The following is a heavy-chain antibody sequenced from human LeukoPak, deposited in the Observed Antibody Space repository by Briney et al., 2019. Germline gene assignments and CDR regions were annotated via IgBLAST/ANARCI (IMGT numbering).Heavy chain of an antibody. Sequence: TGGSLRLSCAASGFTFSSYEMNWVRQAPGKWLEWVSYISSGGNTIYYADSVKGRFTISRDNAKNSLYLQMNSLRAEDTAVYYCAREGTAMVSFDYWGQGTLVTVSS. D-gene: IGHD5-18*01. CDR3: AREGTAMVSFDY. CDR1: GFTFSSYE. J-gene: IGHJ4*02. V-gene: IGHV3-48*03. CDR2: ISSGGNTI.